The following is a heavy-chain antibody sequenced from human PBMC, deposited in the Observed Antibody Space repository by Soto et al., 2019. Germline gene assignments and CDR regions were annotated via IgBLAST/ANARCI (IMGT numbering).Heavy chain of an antibody. Sequence: GASVKVSCKASGGTFSSYAISWVRQAPGQGLEWMGGIIPIFGTANYAQKFQGRVTITADESTSTAYMELSSLRSEDTAVYYCASVGVATKIRGPFDYWGQGTLVTVSS. CDR2: IIPIFGTA. D-gene: IGHD2-15*01. CDR1: GGTFSSYA. CDR3: ASVGVATKIRGPFDY. V-gene: IGHV1-69*13. J-gene: IGHJ4*02.